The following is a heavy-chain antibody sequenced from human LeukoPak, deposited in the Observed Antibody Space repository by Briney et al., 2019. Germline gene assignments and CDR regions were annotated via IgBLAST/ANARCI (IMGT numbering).Heavy chain of an antibody. Sequence: SETLSLTCSVSGVSISDYHWIWIRQPPAKGLEWMGYFSYSGSTRYNPSLKSRVTMSVDTSKNQFSLRLNSVAAADTAVYYCARMYSGTSYYYDFWGQGTLVTVSS. CDR1: GVSISDYH. J-gene: IGHJ4*02. V-gene: IGHV4-59*01. D-gene: IGHD1-26*01. CDR3: ARMYSGTSYYYDF. CDR2: FSYSGST.